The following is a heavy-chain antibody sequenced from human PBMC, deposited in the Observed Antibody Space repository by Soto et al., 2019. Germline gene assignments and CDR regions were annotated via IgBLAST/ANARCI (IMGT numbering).Heavy chain of an antibody. V-gene: IGHV4-39*07. CDR2: IDYNGLT. CDR1: GGAIYTNDYY. CDR3: ATAVTATYSSSHNWFDP. J-gene: IGHJ5*02. Sequence: PSETLSLTCTVSGGAIYTNDYYWGWIRQPPGRGLEWIGNIDYNGLTNSNPSIKSRVTISVDTSKKQFSLKLSSVTAADTAVYYCATAVTATYSSSHNWFDPWGQGTLVTVSS. D-gene: IGHD6-13*01.